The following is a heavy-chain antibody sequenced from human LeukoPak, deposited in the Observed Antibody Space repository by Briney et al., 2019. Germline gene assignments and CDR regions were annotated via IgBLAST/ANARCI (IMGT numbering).Heavy chain of an antibody. D-gene: IGHD2-2*03. J-gene: IGHJ6*03. CDR3: ARVDSPDGRGFYPYYNKYYYMDV. V-gene: IGHV1-2*02. CDR1: GFPFNGFH. CDR2: IDPNTGGT. Sequence: ASVKVSCTASGFPFNGFHILWVRQAPGKGLELMGWIDPNTGGTHSEQKFQGRIIMTSDTTSSTVYLEVGSLRSDDTAVYFCARVDSPDGRGFYPYYNKYYYMDVWGKGTTVIVSS.